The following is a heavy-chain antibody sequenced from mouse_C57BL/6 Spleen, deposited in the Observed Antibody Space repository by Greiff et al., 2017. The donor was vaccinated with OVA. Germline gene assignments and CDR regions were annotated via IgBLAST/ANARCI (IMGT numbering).Heavy chain of an antibody. CDR3: TRSPFAY. J-gene: IGHJ3*01. V-gene: IGHV1-15*01. CDR2: IDPETGGT. CDR1: GYTFTDYE. Sequence: QVQLQQSGAELVRPGASVTLSCKASGYTFTDYEMHWVKQTPVHGLEWIGAIDPETGGTAYNQKFKGKAILTADKSSSTAYMDLRSLTSEDSAVYYCTRSPFAYWGQGTLVTVSA.